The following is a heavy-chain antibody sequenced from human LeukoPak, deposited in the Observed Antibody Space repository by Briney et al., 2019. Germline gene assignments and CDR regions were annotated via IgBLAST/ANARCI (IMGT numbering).Heavy chain of an antibody. J-gene: IGHJ3*02. Sequence: SETLSLTCTISGGSVSDYYWSWIRQPPGKGLEWIGSIYYSGSTYYNPSLKSRVTISVDTSKNQFSLKLSSVTAADTAVYYCARVPTVDTAMGHAFDIWGQGTMVTVSS. D-gene: IGHD5-18*01. CDR2: IYYSGST. CDR1: GGSVSDYY. CDR3: ARVPTVDTAMGHAFDI. V-gene: IGHV4-39*07.